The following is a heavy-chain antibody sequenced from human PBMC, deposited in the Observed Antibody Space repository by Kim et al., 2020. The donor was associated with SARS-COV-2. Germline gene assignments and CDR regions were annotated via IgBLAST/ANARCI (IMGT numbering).Heavy chain of an antibody. V-gene: IGHV6-1*01. J-gene: IGHJ4*02. CDR3: ARDGDCTSTSCSRLDY. Sequence: SQTLSLTCAISGDSVSSNSAVWIWLRQSPSRGLEWLGRTFYRSKWFYDYSVSVKRRITIEPDTFKNQFSLHVSSVTPEDTAVYYCARDGDCTSTSCSRLDYWGQGTLVTVSS. D-gene: IGHD2-2*01. CDR1: GDSVSSNSAV. CDR2: TFYRSKWFY.